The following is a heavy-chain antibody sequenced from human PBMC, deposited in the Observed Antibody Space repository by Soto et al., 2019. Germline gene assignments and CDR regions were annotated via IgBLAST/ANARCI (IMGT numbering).Heavy chain of an antibody. J-gene: IGHJ5*02. V-gene: IGHV1-69*02. CDR3: ARTTVTPRGIWFDP. CDR1: GCTFSSYT. Sequence: QVQLLQSGAEVKKPGSSVKVSCKASGCTFSSYTISWVRQAPGQGLEGMGRIMPILGIANYAQKFQGRVTITADKYTNTAYMELSSLRSEDTAVYYCARTTVTPRGIWFDPWGQGTLVTVSS. CDR2: IMPILGIA. D-gene: IGHD4-17*01.